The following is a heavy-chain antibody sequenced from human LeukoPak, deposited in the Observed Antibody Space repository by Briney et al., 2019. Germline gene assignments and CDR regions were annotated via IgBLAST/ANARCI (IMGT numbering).Heavy chain of an antibody. CDR3: ARERDGGITMIVVVNDAFDI. CDR2: INPNSGGT. J-gene: IGHJ3*02. Sequence: ASVKVSCKASGYTFTGYYMHWVRQAPGQGLEWMGRINPNSGGTNYAQKFQGRVTMTRDTSISTAYMELSRLRSDDTAVYYCARERDGGITMIVVVNDAFDIWGQGTMVTVSS. V-gene: IGHV1-2*06. D-gene: IGHD3-22*01. CDR1: GYTFTGYY.